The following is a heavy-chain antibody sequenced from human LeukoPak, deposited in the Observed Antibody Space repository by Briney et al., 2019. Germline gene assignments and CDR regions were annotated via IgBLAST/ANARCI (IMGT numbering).Heavy chain of an antibody. CDR1: GGSISSYY. J-gene: IGHJ6*03. Sequence: PSETLSLTCTVSGGSISSYYWSWIRQPAGKGLEWIGRIYTSGSTNYNPSLKSRVTISVDTSKNQFSLKLSSVTAADTAVYYCARARRDIVVVPAAITSYYYYCMDVWGKGTTVTVSS. V-gene: IGHV4-4*07. CDR3: ARARRDIVVVPAAITSYYYYCMDV. D-gene: IGHD2-2*02. CDR2: IYTSGST.